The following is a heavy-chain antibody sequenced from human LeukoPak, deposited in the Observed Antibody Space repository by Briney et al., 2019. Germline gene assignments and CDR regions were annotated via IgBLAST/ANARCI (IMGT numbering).Heavy chain of an antibody. V-gene: IGHV4-59*01. CDR2: IYYSGST. Sequence: PSETLSLTCTVSGGSISSYYWSWIRQPPGKGLGWIGYIYYSGSTNCNPSLKSRVTISVDTSKNQFSLKLSSVTAADTAVYYCASSLAIWGNYFDYWGQGTLVTVSS. D-gene: IGHD3-16*01. CDR3: ASSLAIWGNYFDY. CDR1: GGSISSYY. J-gene: IGHJ4*02.